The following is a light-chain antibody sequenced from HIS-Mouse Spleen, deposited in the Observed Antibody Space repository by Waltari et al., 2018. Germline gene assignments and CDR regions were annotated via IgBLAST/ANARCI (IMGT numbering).Light chain of an antibody. CDR3: CSYAGSWV. V-gene: IGLV2-11*01. CDR2: DVS. CDR1: SSDVGGHTY. J-gene: IGLJ3*02. Sequence: QSALTQPRAVSGSPGQSVTISCTGTSSDVGGHTYVPWYQQHPGKTPKLMIYDVSKRPSGVPDRFSGSKSGNTASLTISGLQAEDEADYYCCSYAGSWVFGGGTKLTVL.